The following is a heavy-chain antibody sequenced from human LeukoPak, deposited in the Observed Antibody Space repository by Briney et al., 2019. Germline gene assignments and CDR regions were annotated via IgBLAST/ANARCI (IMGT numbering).Heavy chain of an antibody. J-gene: IGHJ3*02. Sequence: GGSLRLSCAASGFTFSSYEMNWVRQAPGKGLEWISYISASGTITHYADSVEGRFTISRDNAKNSLYLQMNSLRAEDTAVYYCASIPHQVSGSYYRKDAFDIWGQGTMVTVSS. CDR1: GFTFSSYE. D-gene: IGHD1-26*01. CDR3: ASIPHQVSGSYYRKDAFDI. V-gene: IGHV3-48*03. CDR2: ISASGTIT.